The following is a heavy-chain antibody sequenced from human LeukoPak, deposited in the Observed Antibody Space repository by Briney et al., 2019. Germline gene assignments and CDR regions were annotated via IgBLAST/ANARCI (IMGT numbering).Heavy chain of an antibody. CDR2: INPSGGST. D-gene: IGHD6-6*01. CDR1: GYTFTSYY. Sequence: ASVKVSCKASGYTFTSYYMHWVRQAPGQGLEWMGIINPSGGSTSYAQKFQGRVTMTRDTSTSTVYMELSSLRSEDTAVYYCARDLLNSAARLSYYGMDVWGQGTTVTVSS. V-gene: IGHV1-46*01. CDR3: ARDLLNSAARLSYYGMDV. J-gene: IGHJ6*02.